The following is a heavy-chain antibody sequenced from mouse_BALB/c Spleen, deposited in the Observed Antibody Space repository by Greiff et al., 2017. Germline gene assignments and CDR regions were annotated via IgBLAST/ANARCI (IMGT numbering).Heavy chain of an antibody. V-gene: IGHV1-4*01. CDR3: ARVYDGYYCFDY. CDR1: GYTFTSYT. D-gene: IGHD2-3*01. J-gene: IGHJ2*01. CDR2: INPSSGYT. Sequence: QVQLKQSGAELARPGASVKMSCKASGYTFTSYTMHWVKQRPGQGLEWIGYINPSSGYTNYNQKFKDKATLTADKSSSTAYMQLSSLTSEDSAVYYCARVYDGYYCFDYWGQGTTLTVSS.